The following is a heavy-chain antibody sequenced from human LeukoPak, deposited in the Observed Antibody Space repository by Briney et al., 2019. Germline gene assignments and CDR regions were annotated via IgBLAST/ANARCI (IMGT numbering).Heavy chain of an antibody. J-gene: IGHJ6*04. CDR1: GFTFTSSA. CDR2: IVVGSGNT. V-gene: IGHV1-58*01. D-gene: IGHD3-10*01. Sequence: ASVKVSCKASGFTFTSSAVQWVRQARGQRLEWIGWIVVGSGNTNYAQKFQERVTITRDMSTSTAYMELSSLRSEDTAVYYCAAAGYYGSGSYYNSVYGMDVWGKGTTVTVSS. CDR3: AAAGYYGSGSYYNSVYGMDV.